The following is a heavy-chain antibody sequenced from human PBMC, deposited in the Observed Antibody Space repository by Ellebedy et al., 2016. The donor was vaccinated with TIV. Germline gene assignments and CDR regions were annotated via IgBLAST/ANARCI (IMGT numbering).Heavy chain of an antibody. CDR3: TTGVCSGGSCPFDF. CDR2: IKSKTDTGRA. Sequence: GESLKLSCAAPGLPFDNAWLSRVRQPPGKGLEWVGRIKSKTDTGRANYAAPLKGRFTISRDDSKNTLYLQMDSLETEDTAVYFCTTGVCSGGSCPFDFWGQGTLVTVSS. CDR1: GLPFDNAW. D-gene: IGHD2-15*01. J-gene: IGHJ4*02. V-gene: IGHV3-15*01.